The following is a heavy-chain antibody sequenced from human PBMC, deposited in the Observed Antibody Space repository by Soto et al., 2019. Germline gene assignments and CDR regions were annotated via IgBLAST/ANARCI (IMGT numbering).Heavy chain of an antibody. CDR3: AADRTTGIVGATTVYYYGMDV. D-gene: IGHD1-26*01. CDR2: IVVGSGNT. V-gene: IGHV1-58*01. Sequence: SVKVSCKASGFTFTSSAVQWVRQARGQRLEWIGWIVVGSGNTNYAQKFQERVTITRDMSTSTAYMELSSLRSEDTAVYYCAADRTTGIVGATTVYYYGMDVWGQGTTVTVSS. J-gene: IGHJ6*02. CDR1: GFTFTSSA.